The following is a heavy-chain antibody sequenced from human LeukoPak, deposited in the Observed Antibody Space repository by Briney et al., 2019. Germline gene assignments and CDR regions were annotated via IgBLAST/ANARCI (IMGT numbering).Heavy chain of an antibody. D-gene: IGHD6-13*01. CDR3: ARDQGLIAAAPDY. CDR1: GYTFTSYG. CDR2: ISAYNGNT. J-gene: IGHJ4*02. Sequence: GASVKVSCKASGYTFTSYGITWVRQAPGQGLEWMGWISAYNGNTNYAQKVQGRVTMTTDTSTNTGYMELRSLRSDDTAVYYCARDQGLIAAAPDYWGQGTLVTVPS. V-gene: IGHV1-18*01.